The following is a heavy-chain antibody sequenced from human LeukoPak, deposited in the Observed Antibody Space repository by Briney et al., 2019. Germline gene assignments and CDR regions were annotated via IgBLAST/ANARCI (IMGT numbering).Heavy chain of an antibody. CDR1: GFTFSSYA. CDR2: ISGSGGST. CDR3: AKDFGGYYGDYIDY. Sequence: GGSLRLSCAASGFTFSSYAMSWVRQAPGKGLEWVSAISGSGGSTYYADSVKGRFTTSRDNSKNTLYLQMNSLRAEDTAVYYCAKDFGGYYGDYIDYWGQGTLVTVSS. V-gene: IGHV3-23*01. D-gene: IGHD4-17*01. J-gene: IGHJ4*02.